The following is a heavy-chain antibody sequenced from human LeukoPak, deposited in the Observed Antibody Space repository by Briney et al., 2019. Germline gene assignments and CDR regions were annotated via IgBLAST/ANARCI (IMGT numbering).Heavy chain of an antibody. D-gene: IGHD2-15*01. CDR2: IYTSGST. CDR1: GGSISSGSYY. V-gene: IGHV4-61*02. Sequence: SQTLSLTCTVPGGSISSGSYYWSWIRQPAGKGLEWIGRIYTSGSTNYNPSLKSRVTISVVTSKNQFSLKLRSVTAADTGVYYFARCYMAYNWLDPLGQGTLVTDSS. J-gene: IGHJ5*02. CDR3: ARCYMAYNWLDP.